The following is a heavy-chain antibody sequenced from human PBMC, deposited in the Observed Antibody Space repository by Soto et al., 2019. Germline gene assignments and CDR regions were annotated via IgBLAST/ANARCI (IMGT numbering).Heavy chain of an antibody. CDR1: GFPFSSYG. CDR3: ASSIN. V-gene: IGHV3-33*03. Sequence: LRLSCATSGFPFSSYGMHWVRQAPGKGLDWVGVIWYDGSNKDYAESVKGRFTISRDNSKNMLYLQMNSLRADDTAVYYCASSINWGQGTLVTVSS. J-gene: IGHJ4*02. CDR2: IWYDGSNK.